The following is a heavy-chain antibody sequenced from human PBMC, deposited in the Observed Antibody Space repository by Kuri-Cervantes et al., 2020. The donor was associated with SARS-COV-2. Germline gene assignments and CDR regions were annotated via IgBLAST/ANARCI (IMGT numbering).Heavy chain of an antibody. V-gene: IGHV3-7*03. D-gene: IGHD6-19*01. Sequence: GESLKISCAASGFTVNYYWMTWVRQVPGKGLEWVANIKQRGNEKYYVDSVKGRFTISRDNAQNSLYLEMNSLRGEDTAVYYCTLAVAAAVWGQGTLVTVSS. J-gene: IGHJ4*02. CDR3: TLAVAAAV. CDR2: IKQRGNEK. CDR1: GFTVNYYW.